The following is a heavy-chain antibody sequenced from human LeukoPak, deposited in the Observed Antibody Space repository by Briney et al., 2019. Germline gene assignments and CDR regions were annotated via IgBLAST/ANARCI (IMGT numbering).Heavy chain of an antibody. CDR3: ASSVGSTDY. Sequence: PSETLSLTCAVYGESLSKYYWTWIRQSPGKGLEWIGEINHRGSTNLNPSLKSRVTLSVDTSKLQFSLKLTSVTAADAAVYYCASSVGSTDYWGQGTLVSASS. V-gene: IGHV4-34*01. J-gene: IGHJ4*02. D-gene: IGHD1-26*01. CDR1: GESLSKYY. CDR2: INHRGST.